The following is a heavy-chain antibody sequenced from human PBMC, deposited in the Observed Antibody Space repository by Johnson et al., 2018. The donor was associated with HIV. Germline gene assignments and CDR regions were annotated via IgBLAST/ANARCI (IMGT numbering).Heavy chain of an antibody. CDR3: EKRDYYDRSGTRGAFDI. J-gene: IGHJ3*02. Sequence: VQLVESGGSVVRPGGSLRLSCAASGFTFDDYGMSWVRQAPGKGLEWVSGINWNGGNIGYADSVKGRFTISRDNAKNYRYLQMNSLRVEDTALYYCEKRDYYDRSGTRGAFDIWGQGTMVTVSS. V-gene: IGHV3-20*04. CDR1: GFTFDDYG. D-gene: IGHD3-22*01. CDR2: INWNGGNI.